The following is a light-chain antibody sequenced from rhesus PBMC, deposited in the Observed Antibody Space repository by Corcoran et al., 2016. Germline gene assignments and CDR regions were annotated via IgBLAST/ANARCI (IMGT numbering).Light chain of an antibody. CDR1: QSISSW. CDR3: QQYNSSPYN. J-gene: IGKJ2*01. CDR2: KAS. Sequence: DIQMTQSPSSLSASVGDTVTITCRASQSISSWLAWYQQKPGKAPKVLMYKASSLQSGVPSRFSGTGSGTDFTLTISSLQSEDFATYYCQQYNSSPYNFGQGTKVEIK. V-gene: IGKV1-22*01.